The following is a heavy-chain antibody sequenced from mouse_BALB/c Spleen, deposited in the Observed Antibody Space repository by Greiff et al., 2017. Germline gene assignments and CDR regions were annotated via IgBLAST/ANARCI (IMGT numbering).Heavy chain of an antibody. J-gene: IGHJ4*01. Sequence: VKLQQSGPGLVAPSQSLSITCTVSGFSLTGYGVNWVRQPPGKGLEWLGMIWGDGSTDYNSALKSRLSISKDNSKSQVFLKMNSLQTDDTARYYCARDGRLHYYAMDYWGQGTSVTVSS. D-gene: IGHD1-2*01. V-gene: IGHV2-6-7*01. CDR1: GFSLTGYG. CDR2: IWGDGST. CDR3: ARDGRLHYYAMDY.